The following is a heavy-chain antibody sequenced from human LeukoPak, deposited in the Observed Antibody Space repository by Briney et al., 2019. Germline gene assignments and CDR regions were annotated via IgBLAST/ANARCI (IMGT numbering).Heavy chain of an antibody. Sequence: GGSLRLSCAASGFTFSSYAMSWVRQAPGKGLEWVSAISGSGGSTYYADSVKGRFTISRDNSKNTLYLQMNSLRAEDTAVYYCAKGADTAMVTDYYYYGMDVWGQGTTVTVSS. D-gene: IGHD5-18*01. CDR1: GFTFSSYA. CDR3: AKGADTAMVTDYYYYGMDV. J-gene: IGHJ6*02. V-gene: IGHV3-23*01. CDR2: ISGSGGST.